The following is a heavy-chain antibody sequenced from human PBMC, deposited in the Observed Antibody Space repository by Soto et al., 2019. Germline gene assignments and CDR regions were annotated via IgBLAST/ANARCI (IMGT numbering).Heavy chain of an antibody. CDR3: AINGIYYDSSGYYYEFDY. Sequence: GGSLRLSCAASGFTFSSYWMHWVRQAPGKGLVWVSRINSDGSSTSYADSVKGRFTISRDNAKNTLYLQMNSLRAEDTAVYYCAINGIYYDSSGYYYEFDYWGQGTLVT. CDR2: INSDGSST. J-gene: IGHJ4*02. D-gene: IGHD3-22*01. CDR1: GFTFSSYW. V-gene: IGHV3-74*01.